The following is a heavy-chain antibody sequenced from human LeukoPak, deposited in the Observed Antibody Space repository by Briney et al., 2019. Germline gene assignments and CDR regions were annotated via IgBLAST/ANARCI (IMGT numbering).Heavy chain of an antibody. V-gene: IGHV4-4*07. J-gene: IGHJ6*03. CDR1: GGSISTYY. CDR3: ARAAVYYYYYMDV. D-gene: IGHD6-19*01. CDR2: IYTSGST. Sequence: SETLSLTCTVSGGSISTYYWSWIRQPAGKGREWIGRIYTSGSTNYNPSLKSRVSMSVDTSKNQFSLKLSSVTAADTAVYYCARAAVYYYYYMDVWGKGTTVTVSS.